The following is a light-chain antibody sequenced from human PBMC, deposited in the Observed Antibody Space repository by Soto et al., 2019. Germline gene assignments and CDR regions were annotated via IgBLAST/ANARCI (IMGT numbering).Light chain of an antibody. CDR1: QSLLHSNGKNY. CDR2: LGS. V-gene: IGKV2-28*01. Sequence: DLVMTQSPVSLPVTPGEPASISCRSSQSLLHSNGKNYLDWYLQKPGQSPQVLIYLGSNRASGVPDRFSGSGSGTDFSLKISRVEAEDVGVYYCMQVLQPPYTFGQGTKLEIK. CDR3: MQVLQPPYT. J-gene: IGKJ2*01.